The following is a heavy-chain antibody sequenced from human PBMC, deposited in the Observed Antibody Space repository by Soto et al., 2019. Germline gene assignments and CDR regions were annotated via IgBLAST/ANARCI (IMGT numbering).Heavy chain of an antibody. CDR3: ARDSGTTIAARPSGTFDH. V-gene: IGHV1-69*13. CDR1: GGTFSSYA. J-gene: IGHJ5*02. D-gene: IGHD6-6*01. Sequence: SVKVSCKASGGTFSSYAISWVRQAPGQGLEWMGGIIPIFGTANYAQKFQGRVTITADESTSTAYMELSSLRSEDTAVYYCARDSGTTIAARPSGTFDHWGQGTLVTVSS. CDR2: IIPIFGTA.